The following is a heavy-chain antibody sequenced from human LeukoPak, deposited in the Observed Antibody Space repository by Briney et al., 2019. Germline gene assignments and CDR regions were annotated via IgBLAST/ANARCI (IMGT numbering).Heavy chain of an antibody. CDR1: GYTFTSYY. D-gene: IGHD2-15*01. Sequence: GASVKVSCKASGYTFTSYYMHWVRQAPGQGLEWMGIINPSGGSTSYAQKFQGRVTITTDESTSTAHMELSSLRSEDTAVYYCAKINRDCSGGSCYKRAHFDYWGQGTLVTVSS. CDR2: INPSGGST. J-gene: IGHJ4*02. CDR3: AKINRDCSGGSCYKRAHFDY. V-gene: IGHV1-46*01.